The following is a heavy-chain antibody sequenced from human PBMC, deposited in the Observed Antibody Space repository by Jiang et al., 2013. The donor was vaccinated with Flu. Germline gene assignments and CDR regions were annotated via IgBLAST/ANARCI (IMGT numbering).Heavy chain of an antibody. J-gene: IGHJ2*01. V-gene: IGHV2-5*04. D-gene: IGHD4-17*01. Sequence: KPTQTLTLTCTFSGFALKSNGVGVGWIRQSLGKPLEWLALIYWDAYKHYNPSLKTRLSITRDTSEDQVVLTMTDMDSVDTGTYYCVRGGDYDFWYFDIWGRGTLVTVSS. CDR3: VRGGDYDFWYFDI. CDR2: IYWDAYK. CDR1: GFALKSNGVG.